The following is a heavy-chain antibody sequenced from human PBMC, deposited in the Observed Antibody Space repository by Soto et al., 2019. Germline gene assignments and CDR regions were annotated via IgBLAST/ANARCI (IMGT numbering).Heavy chain of an antibody. J-gene: IGHJ4*02. CDR3: ARESEDLTSNFDY. Sequence: AVGSLRLSCAASGFTFTRYSMNCFLQSPGKGLEWVSSISSTTNYIYYGDSTKGRFTISRDNAKNSLYLEMNSLRAEDTAVYYCARESEDLTSNFDYWGQGTLVTSPQ. CDR1: GFTFTRYS. CDR2: ISSTTNYI. V-gene: IGHV3-21*06.